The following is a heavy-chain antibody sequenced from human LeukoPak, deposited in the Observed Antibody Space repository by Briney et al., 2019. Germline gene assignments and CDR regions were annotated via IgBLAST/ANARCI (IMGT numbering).Heavy chain of an antibody. CDR2: ISYDGSNK. V-gene: IGHV3-30*18. J-gene: IGHJ5*02. CDR3: AKGWWFDP. Sequence: PGGSLRLSCAASGFTFSSYGMHWVRQAPGKGLEWVAVISYDGSNKYYADSVKGRFTISRDNSKNTLYLQMNSLRAEDTAVYYCAKGWWFDPWGQGTLVTVSS. CDR1: GFTFSSYG. D-gene: IGHD2-15*01.